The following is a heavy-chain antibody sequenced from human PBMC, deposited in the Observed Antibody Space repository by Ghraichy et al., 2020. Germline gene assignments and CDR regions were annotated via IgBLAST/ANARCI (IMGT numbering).Heavy chain of an antibody. V-gene: IGHV3-11*01. Sequence: GGSLRLSCAASGFTFSDYYMSWIRQAPGKGLEWVSYISSSGSTIYYADSVKGRFTISRHNAKNSLYLQMNSLRAEDTAVYYCARRWFSGSPNYFDYWGQGTLVTVSS. CDR1: GFTFSDYY. CDR2: ISSSGSTI. CDR3: ARRWFSGSPNYFDY. D-gene: IGHD1-26*01. J-gene: IGHJ4*02.